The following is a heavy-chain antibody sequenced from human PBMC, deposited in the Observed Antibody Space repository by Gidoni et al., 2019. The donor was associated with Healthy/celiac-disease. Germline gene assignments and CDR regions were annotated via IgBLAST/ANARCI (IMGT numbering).Heavy chain of an antibody. V-gene: IGHV1-69*01. CDR3: ASHYGYFDY. D-gene: IGHD4-17*01. J-gene: IGHJ4*02. CDR2: SILIFGTA. CDR1: GGDVSSYA. Sequence: QVQQGQAGAEVKKPGSSVKVTCKASGGDVSSYAISWVRQAPGQGLEWMGGSILIFGTATYAQKFQARVTLTADESTSTAYMELSSLRSEATAVYSCASHYGYFDYWGQGTLVTVSS.